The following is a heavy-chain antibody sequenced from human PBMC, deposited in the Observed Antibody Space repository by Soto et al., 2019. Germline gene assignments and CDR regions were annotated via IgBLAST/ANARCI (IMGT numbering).Heavy chain of an antibody. Sequence: PSQTLSLTCAISGDSVSSNSAAWNWIRQSPSRGLEWLGRTYYRSKWYNDYAVSVKSRITINPDTSKNQFSLQLNSVTPEDTAVYYCARDWIGYYDTTTPDHYYYYGMDVWGQGTTVTVPS. J-gene: IGHJ6*02. CDR3: ARDWIGYYDTTTPDHYYYYGMDV. V-gene: IGHV6-1*01. D-gene: IGHD3-22*01. CDR1: GDSVSSNSAA. CDR2: TYYRSKWYN.